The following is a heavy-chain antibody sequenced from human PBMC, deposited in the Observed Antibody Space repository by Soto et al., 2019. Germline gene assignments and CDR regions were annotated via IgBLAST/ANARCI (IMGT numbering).Heavy chain of an antibody. CDR2: INSDGSNT. CDR3: ARASCGGDCYSRIDY. V-gene: IGHV3-74*01. Sequence: GGSLRLSCAASGFTLRGYWMHWVRQAPGKGLVWVSRINSDGSNTGYADSVKGRFTVSRDNAKNTLNLQMSSLRAEDTAIYFCARASCGGDCYSRIDYWGQGTLVTVSS. D-gene: IGHD2-21*02. J-gene: IGHJ4*02. CDR1: GFTLRGYW.